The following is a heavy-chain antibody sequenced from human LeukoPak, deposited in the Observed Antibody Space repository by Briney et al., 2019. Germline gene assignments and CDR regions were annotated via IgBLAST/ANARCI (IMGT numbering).Heavy chain of an antibody. Sequence: KTSETLSLTCTVSGGSISSSSYYWGWIRQPPGKGLEWIGEINHSGSTNYNPSLKSRVTISVDTSKNQFSLKLSSVTAADTAVYYCARRGPGDYPYNWFDPWGQGTLVTVSS. D-gene: IGHD4-17*01. CDR2: INHSGST. J-gene: IGHJ5*02. CDR1: GGSISSSSYY. CDR3: ARRGPGDYPYNWFDP. V-gene: IGHV4-39*07.